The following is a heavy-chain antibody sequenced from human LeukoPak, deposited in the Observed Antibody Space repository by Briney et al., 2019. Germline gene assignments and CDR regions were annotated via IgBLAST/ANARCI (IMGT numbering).Heavy chain of an antibody. CDR3: ARVGIAAAEQLDY. J-gene: IGHJ4*02. D-gene: IGHD6-13*01. Sequence: ASVKVSYKASGYTFTGYYMHWVRQAPGQGLEWMGWINPNSGGTNYAQSFQGRVTMTRDTSISTAYMELSRLRSDDTAVYYCARVGIAAAEQLDYWGQGTLVTVSS. CDR1: GYTFTGYY. V-gene: IGHV1-2*02. CDR2: INPNSGGT.